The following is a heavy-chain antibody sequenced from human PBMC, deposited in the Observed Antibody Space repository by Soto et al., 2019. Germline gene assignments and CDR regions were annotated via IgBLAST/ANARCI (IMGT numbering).Heavy chain of an antibody. CDR3: ARAYYGGSHYYGMDV. CDR2: MSDDRTKK. J-gene: IGHJ6*02. V-gene: IGHV3-30*04. CDR1: GFTFSSYL. D-gene: IGHD1-26*01. Sequence: QVQLVESGGGVVQPGRSLRLSCAASGFTFSSYLMHWVRQAPGKGLEWVALMSDDRTKKYYADSVKGRFTISRDNSRNTLYLQMNSLKVEDTALYYCARAYYGGSHYYGMDVWGQGTTVTVSS.